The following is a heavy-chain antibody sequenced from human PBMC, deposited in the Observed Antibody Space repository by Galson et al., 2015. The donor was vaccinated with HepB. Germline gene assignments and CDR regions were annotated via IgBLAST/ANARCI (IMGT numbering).Heavy chain of an antibody. CDR2: INTNTGNP. V-gene: IGHV7-4-1*02. Sequence: SVKVSCKASGYTFTSYAMNWVRQAPGQGLEWMGWINTNTGNPTYAQGFTGRFVFSLDTSVSTAYLQISSLKAEDTAVYYCAREVVHYYDSSGYQRYNWFDPWGQGTLVTVSS. J-gene: IGHJ5*02. CDR3: AREVVHYYDSSGYQRYNWFDP. D-gene: IGHD3-22*01. CDR1: GYTFTSYA.